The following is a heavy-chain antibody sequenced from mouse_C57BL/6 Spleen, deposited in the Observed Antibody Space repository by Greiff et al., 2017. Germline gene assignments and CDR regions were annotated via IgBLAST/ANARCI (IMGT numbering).Heavy chain of an antibody. CDR3: AFITTNYFDY. CDR1: GFNIKDYY. CDR2: IDPEDGET. J-gene: IGHJ2*01. V-gene: IGHV14-2*01. Sequence: EVQLMESGAELVKPGASVRLSCTASGFNIKDYYMHWVKQRTEQGLEWIGRIDPEDGETKAAPKFPGKATITAATSSNTAYLQLSSLTSEDTAVYYCAFITTNYFDYWGQGTTLTVSS. D-gene: IGHD1-1*01.